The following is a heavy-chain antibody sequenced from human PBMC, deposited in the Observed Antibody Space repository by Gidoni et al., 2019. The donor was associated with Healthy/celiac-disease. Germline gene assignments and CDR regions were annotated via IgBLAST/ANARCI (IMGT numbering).Heavy chain of an antibody. V-gene: IGHV4-39*01. Sequence: QLQLQESGPGLVKPSETLSLTCTVSGGSISSSSYYWGWIRQPPGKGLEWIGSIYYSGSTYYNPSLKSRVTISVDTSKNQFSLKLSSVTAADTAVYYCARQGSITIFGVVGDYFDYWGQGTLVTVSS. CDR2: IYYSGST. D-gene: IGHD3-3*01. CDR1: GGSISSSSYY. CDR3: ARQGSITIFGVVGDYFDY. J-gene: IGHJ4*02.